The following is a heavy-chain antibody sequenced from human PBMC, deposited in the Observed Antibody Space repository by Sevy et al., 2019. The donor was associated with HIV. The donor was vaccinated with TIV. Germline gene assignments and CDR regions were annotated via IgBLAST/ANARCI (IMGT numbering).Heavy chain of an antibody. V-gene: IGHV3-30*02. D-gene: IGHD3-22*01. J-gene: IGHJ3*02. Sequence: GGSLRLSCTASGFPFSSYAIHWIRQAPGKGLEWVAYIQSDGGNQYYGDSVKGRFTISRDNSKNTVYLQMNSLRIEDMAVYYCAKNPYDNNAFDIWGQGTMVIVSS. CDR1: GFPFSSYA. CDR3: AKNPYDNNAFDI. CDR2: IQSDGGNQ.